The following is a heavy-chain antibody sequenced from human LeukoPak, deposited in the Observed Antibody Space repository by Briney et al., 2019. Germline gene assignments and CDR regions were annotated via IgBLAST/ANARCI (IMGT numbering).Heavy chain of an antibody. CDR1: GYTFTSYG. V-gene: IGHV1-18*01. CDR2: ISAYNGNT. D-gene: IGHD3-22*01. Sequence: ASVKVSCKASGYTFTSYGISWVRQAPGQGLEWMGWISAYNGNTNYAQKLQGRVTMTTDTSTSTAYMELRSLRSDDTAVYYCAGGSYYDSSGLNPFAYWGQGTLVTVSS. J-gene: IGHJ4*02. CDR3: AGGSYYDSSGLNPFAY.